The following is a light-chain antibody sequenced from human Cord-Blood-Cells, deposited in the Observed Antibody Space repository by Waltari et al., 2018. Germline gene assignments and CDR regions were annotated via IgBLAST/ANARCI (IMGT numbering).Light chain of an antibody. J-gene: IGKJ4*01. V-gene: IGKV3-20*01. CDR3: QQYGSSPRLT. CDR1: QSVSSSY. CDR2: GAS. Sequence: DIVLTQYPGTLSLSPGERATLSCRARQSVSSSYLAWYQQKPGQAPRLLIYGASSRATGIPDRFSGSGSGTDFTLTISRLEPEDFAVYYCQQYGSSPRLTFGGGTKVEIK.